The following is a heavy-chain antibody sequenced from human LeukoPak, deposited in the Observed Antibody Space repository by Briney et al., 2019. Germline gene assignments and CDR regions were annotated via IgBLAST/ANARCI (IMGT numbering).Heavy chain of an antibody. CDR1: GCTFSSYA. J-gene: IGHJ3*02. D-gene: IGHD3-22*01. V-gene: IGHV3-30*04. Sequence: PGRSLRLSCAAFGCTFSSYAMHWVRQAPGKGLEWVAVISYDGSNKYYADSVKGRFTISKDNSKNTLYLQMNSLRAEDTAVYYCACSYYYDSSDYLGAFDIWGQGTMVTVSS. CDR2: ISYDGSNK. CDR3: ACSYYYDSSDYLGAFDI.